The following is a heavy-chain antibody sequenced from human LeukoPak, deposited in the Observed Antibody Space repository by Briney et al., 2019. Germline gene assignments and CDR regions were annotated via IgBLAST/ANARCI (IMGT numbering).Heavy chain of an antibody. CDR3: ASRTTVTDADGFDI. CDR2: IYSGGST. Sequence: PGGSLRLSCAASEFTVNSNYMIWVRQAPGKGLEWVSLIYSGGSTYNADSVKDRFTISRDNSKNTVYLQMNSLRAEDTAVYYCASRTTVTDADGFDIWGQGTMVTFSS. CDR1: EFTVNSNY. J-gene: IGHJ3*02. D-gene: IGHD4-17*01. V-gene: IGHV3-66*01.